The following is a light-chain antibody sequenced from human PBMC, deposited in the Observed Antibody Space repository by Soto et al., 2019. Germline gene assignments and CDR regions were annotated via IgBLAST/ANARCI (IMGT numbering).Light chain of an antibody. Sequence: QSVLTQPPSASGTPGQRVTISCSGSSSNIGSNYVYWYQQLPGTAPKLLIYRNNPRPSGVPDRFSGSKSGTSASLAISGLRSEDEADYYCAARDDSLSGPEVVFGGGTKLTVL. CDR2: RNN. CDR3: AARDDSLSGPEVV. CDR1: SSNIGSNY. J-gene: IGLJ2*01. V-gene: IGLV1-47*01.